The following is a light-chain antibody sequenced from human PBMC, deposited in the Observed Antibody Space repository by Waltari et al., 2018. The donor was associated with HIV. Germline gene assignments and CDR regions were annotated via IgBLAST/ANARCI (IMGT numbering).Light chain of an antibody. V-gene: IGKV3-20*01. CDR2: GAS. CDR1: QSVSSSY. Sequence: EIVLTQSPVTLSLSPGERATLSCRASQSVSSSYLAWYQQKPGQAHRLLIYGASSRATGIPDRFSGSGSGTDFTLTISRLEPEDFAVYYCQQYGSSPPYSFGQGTKLEIK. J-gene: IGKJ2*03. CDR3: QQYGSSPPYS.